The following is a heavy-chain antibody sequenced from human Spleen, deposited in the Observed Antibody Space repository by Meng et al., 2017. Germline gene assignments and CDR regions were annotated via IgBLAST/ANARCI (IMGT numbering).Heavy chain of an antibody. CDR3: ATRGNPYLNC. J-gene: IGHJ4*02. Sequence: QGQVVQSGEGVKKTGASVKVSCDASGYTLSSDGFSWVRQAPGQGLEWLGWINTYNGKTDYAQKFQGRITMTTDTFTSTGYMELRNLRSDDTAVYYCATRGNPYLNCWGQGTLVTVSS. V-gene: IGHV1-18*01. CDR1: GYTLSSDG. CDR2: INTYNGKT.